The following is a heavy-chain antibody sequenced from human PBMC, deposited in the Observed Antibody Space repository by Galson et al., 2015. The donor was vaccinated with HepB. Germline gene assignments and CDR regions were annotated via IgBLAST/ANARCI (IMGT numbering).Heavy chain of an antibody. CDR1: GLTVGSNY. V-gene: IGHV3-53*01. Sequence: ALRLSCAASGLTVGSNYKSWVRQAPGQGLEWVSVIHRGGSTYSADSVKSRFTISSDYSKNTLYLQMNSLRAEDTAVYYCATYYSSDYWGQGTLVTVSS. J-gene: IGHJ4*02. D-gene: IGHD4-11*01. CDR2: IHRGGST. CDR3: ATYYSSDY.